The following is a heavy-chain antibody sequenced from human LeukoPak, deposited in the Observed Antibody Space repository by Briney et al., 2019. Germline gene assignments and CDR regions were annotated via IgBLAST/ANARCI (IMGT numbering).Heavy chain of an antibody. CDR1: GFTFTSSA. V-gene: IGHV1-58*02. CDR2: IVVGSGNP. CDR3: AAGPSYDCWSGYDFDY. Sequence: ASVKVSCKASGFTFTSSAMQWVRQARGQRLEWIGWIVVGSGNPNYAQKFQERVTITSDMSTSTAYMELSSLRSEDTAVYYCAAGPSYDCWSGYDFDYWGQGTLVTVSS. D-gene: IGHD3-3*01. J-gene: IGHJ4*02.